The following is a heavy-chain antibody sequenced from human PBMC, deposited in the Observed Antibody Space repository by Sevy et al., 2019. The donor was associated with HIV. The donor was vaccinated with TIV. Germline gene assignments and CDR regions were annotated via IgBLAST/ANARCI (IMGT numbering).Heavy chain of an antibody. CDR1: GLTLSSCG. D-gene: IGHD3-9*01. CDR2: ISYDGSNK. J-gene: IGHJ6*02. CDR3: AKDFTGFYGMDV. V-gene: IGHV3-30*18. Sequence: GGSLRLSCAAPGLTLSSCGMHWARQAPGKGLEWVAVISYDGSNKYYAESVKGRFTISRDTSKNTLYLQMNSLRAEDTAVYYCAKDFTGFYGMDVWGQGTTVTVSS.